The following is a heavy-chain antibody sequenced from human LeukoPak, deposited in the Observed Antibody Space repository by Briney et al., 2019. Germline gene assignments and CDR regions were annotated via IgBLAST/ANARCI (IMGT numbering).Heavy chain of an antibody. Sequence: GGSLRLSCAASGFTFSSYAMSWVRQAPGKGLEWVSAISGSGGRTYYADSVKGRFTISRDNSKNTLYLQMNSLRAEDTAVYYCAKDMSYSSGWYDFDYWGQGTLVTVSS. D-gene: IGHD6-19*01. CDR2: ISGSGGRT. CDR1: GFTFSSYA. V-gene: IGHV3-23*01. J-gene: IGHJ4*02. CDR3: AKDMSYSSGWYDFDY.